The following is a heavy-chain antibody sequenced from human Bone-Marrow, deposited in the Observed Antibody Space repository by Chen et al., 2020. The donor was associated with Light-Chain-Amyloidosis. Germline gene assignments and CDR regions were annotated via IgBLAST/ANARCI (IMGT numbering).Heavy chain of an antibody. J-gene: IGHJ4*02. D-gene: IGHD5-12*01. CDR1: GYTFPNYW. V-gene: IGHV5-51*01. CDR2: IYPDDSDA. CDR3: ARRRDGYNFDY. Sequence: KISCKGSGYTFPNYWIGWVRQMPGEGLEWMGVIYPDDSDARYSPSFEGQVTISADKSITTAYLQWRSLKASDTAMYYCARRRDGYNFDYWGQGTLVTVSS.